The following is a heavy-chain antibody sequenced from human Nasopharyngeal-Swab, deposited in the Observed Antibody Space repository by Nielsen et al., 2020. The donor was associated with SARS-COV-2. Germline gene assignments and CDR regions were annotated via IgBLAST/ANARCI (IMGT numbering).Heavy chain of an antibody. CDR3: AKDLGVESPLWFDY. J-gene: IGHJ4*02. CDR2: ISVNGDYT. CDR1: GFTFSNYA. D-gene: IGHD4-23*01. V-gene: IGHV3-23*01. Sequence: LSLTCAASGFTFSNYAMTWVRQAPGKGLEWVSTISVNGDYTYYADSVKGRFTISRDNSKNTLYLQMSSLRAEDTAIYYCAKDLGVESPLWFDYWGQGTLLTVSS.